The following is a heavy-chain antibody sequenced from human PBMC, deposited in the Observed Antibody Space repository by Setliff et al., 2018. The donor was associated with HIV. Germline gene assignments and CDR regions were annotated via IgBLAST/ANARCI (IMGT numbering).Heavy chain of an antibody. D-gene: IGHD1-26*01. CDR2: IYGSGDT. J-gene: IGHJ4*02. CDR1: GFSVSFNY. V-gene: IGHV3-53*01. CDR3: VRELGMTSDF. Sequence: GGSLRLSCVASGFSVSFNYMNWVRQGPGKGLEWVSSIYGSGDTYYADSVKGRFTISRDDSKNTVYLQLSSLRVEDTAMYFCVRELGMTSDFWGQKTLVTVSS.